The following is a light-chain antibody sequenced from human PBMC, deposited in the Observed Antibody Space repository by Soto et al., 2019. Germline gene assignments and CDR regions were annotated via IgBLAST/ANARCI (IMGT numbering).Light chain of an antibody. Sequence: DIQMTQSPSTLAASVGDTVTMTCRSSSKWLAWYQKKRGKAPKLLIYYVSNLERGVPPRFSGSTSGAESTLTITGLQHDDLGTYYCQHTTDFTFGQGTKVEI. V-gene: IGKV1-5*01. CDR3: QHTTDFT. J-gene: IGKJ2*01. CDR2: YVS. CDR1: SSSKW.